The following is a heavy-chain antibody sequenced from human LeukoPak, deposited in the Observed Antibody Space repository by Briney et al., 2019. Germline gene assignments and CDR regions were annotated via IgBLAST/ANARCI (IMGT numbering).Heavy chain of an antibody. Sequence: PSETLSLTCTASGASVISGGYYWSWLRQRPGKGLEWIGYISYSGSSYYNPPLKSRLTISLDTSKNQFSLKLTSMTAADTAVYFCARIQQWLGFDSWGQGTLVTVSS. CDR3: ARIQQWLGFDS. CDR2: ISYSGSS. J-gene: IGHJ4*02. V-gene: IGHV4-31*03. CDR1: GASVISGGYY. D-gene: IGHD6-19*01.